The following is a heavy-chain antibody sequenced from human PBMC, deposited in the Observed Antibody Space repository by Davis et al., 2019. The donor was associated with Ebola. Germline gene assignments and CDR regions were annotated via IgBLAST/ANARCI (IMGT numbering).Heavy chain of an antibody. V-gene: IGHV4-59*04. Sequence: MPGGSLRLSCAASGFTVRSTYMSWVRQPPGKGLEWLGSIYYTGSTYYNPSLKSRVAMSVDTSKNQYSLSLSSLTAADTAIYSCARQHRVTRPLDRWGQGTLVTVSS. D-gene: IGHD4-11*01. CDR1: GFTVRSTY. CDR3: ARQHRVTRPLDR. J-gene: IGHJ5*02. CDR2: IYYTGST.